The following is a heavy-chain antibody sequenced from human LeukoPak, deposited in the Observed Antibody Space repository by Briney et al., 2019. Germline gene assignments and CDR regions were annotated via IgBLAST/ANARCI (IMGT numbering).Heavy chain of an antibody. D-gene: IGHD6-13*01. CDR2: ISSSSSTI. CDR3: ARDRKVAAGTFDY. Sequence: GGSLRLSCAASGFTFSTFWMTWVRQAPGKGLEWVSYISSSSSTIYYADSVKGRFTISRDNAKNSLYLQMNSLRAEDTAVYYCARDRKVAAGTFDYWGQGTLVTVSS. V-gene: IGHV3-48*04. CDR1: GFTFSTFW. J-gene: IGHJ4*02.